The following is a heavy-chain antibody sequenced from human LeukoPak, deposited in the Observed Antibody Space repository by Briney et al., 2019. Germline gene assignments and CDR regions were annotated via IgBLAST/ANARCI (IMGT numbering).Heavy chain of an antibody. Sequence: ASVKVSCKASGYTFTSYGISWVRQAPGQGLEWMGWISAYNGNTNYAQKLQGRVTMTTDTSTSTAYVELRSLRSDDTAVYYCARVGAAAGLYFDYWGQGTLVTVSS. CDR1: GYTFTSYG. CDR2: ISAYNGNT. V-gene: IGHV1-18*01. J-gene: IGHJ4*02. CDR3: ARVGAAAGLYFDY. D-gene: IGHD6-13*01.